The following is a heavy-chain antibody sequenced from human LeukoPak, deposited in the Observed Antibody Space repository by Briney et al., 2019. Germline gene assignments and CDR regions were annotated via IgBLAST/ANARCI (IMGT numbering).Heavy chain of an antibody. CDR2: ISNSGTTK. Sequence: PGGSLRLSCAASGFTFSDYYMSWIRQAPGKGLEWVSYISNSGTTKYYADSVKGRFTISRDNAKNSLYLQMNSLRVEDTAVYYCARVGIITAAGTGDYWGQGTLVTVSS. V-gene: IGHV3-11*04. J-gene: IGHJ4*02. D-gene: IGHD6-13*01. CDR1: GFTFSDYY. CDR3: ARVGIITAAGTGDY.